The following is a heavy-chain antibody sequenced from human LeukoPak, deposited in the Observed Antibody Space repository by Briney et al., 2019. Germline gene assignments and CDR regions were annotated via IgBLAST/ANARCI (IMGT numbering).Heavy chain of an antibody. CDR1: GYTFTGYY. J-gene: IGHJ4*02. Sequence: GASVRVSCKASGYTFTGYYMHWVRQAPGQGLEWMGWINPNSGGTNYAQKFQGRVTMTRDTSISTAYMELRSLRSEDTAVYYCARRGTTLTTGAIDFWGPGTLVTVSS. D-gene: IGHD4-11*01. CDR2: INPNSGGT. CDR3: ARRGTTLTTGAIDF. V-gene: IGHV1-2*02.